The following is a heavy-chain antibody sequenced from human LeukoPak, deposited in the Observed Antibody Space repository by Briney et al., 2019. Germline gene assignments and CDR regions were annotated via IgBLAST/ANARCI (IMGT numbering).Heavy chain of an antibody. Sequence: PGGFLRLSCVASGFTFSSCWMHWVRQAPGKGLVWVARIKGDGSFTNYADSVNGRFTISRDNAKNTLYLHMHGLRADDTALYYCVRDGDVFNFDYWGQGNLVTVSS. V-gene: IGHV3-74*01. CDR2: IKGDGSFT. D-gene: IGHD5-24*01. CDR3: VRDGDVFNFDY. J-gene: IGHJ4*02. CDR1: GFTFSSCW.